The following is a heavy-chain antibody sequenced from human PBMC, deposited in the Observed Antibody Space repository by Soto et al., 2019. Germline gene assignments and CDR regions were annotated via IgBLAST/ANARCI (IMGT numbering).Heavy chain of an antibody. J-gene: IGHJ6*02. CDR3: AKDSGWYGYYYYGMDV. V-gene: IGHV3-23*01. CDR2: ISGSGGST. CDR1: GFTFSSYA. D-gene: IGHD6-19*01. Sequence: PGGSLRLSCAASGFTFSSYAMTWVRQAPGKGLEWVSAISGSGGSTYYADSVKGRFTISRDNSKNTLYLQMNSLRAEDTAVYYCAKDSGWYGYYYYGMDVWGQGTTVTVSS.